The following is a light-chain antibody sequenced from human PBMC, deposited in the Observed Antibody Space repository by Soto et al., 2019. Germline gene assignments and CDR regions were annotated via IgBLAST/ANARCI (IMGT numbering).Light chain of an antibody. Sequence: DIQMTQSPSSLSASVGDRVTITCRASQSMNSYLNWYEQKAGKAPNLLMYAASNLQSGVPSRYSGSSSGTDFTLTISRLQPEDFATYYCQQSYNAPRTFGQETQLQIK. CDR3: QQSYNAPRT. CDR2: AAS. V-gene: IGKV1-39*01. J-gene: IGKJ1*01. CDR1: QSMNSY.